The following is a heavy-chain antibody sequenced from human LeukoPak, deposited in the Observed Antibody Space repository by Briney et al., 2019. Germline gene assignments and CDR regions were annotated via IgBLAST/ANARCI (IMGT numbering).Heavy chain of an antibody. V-gene: IGHV3-53*01. CDR2: IYSGGST. Sequence: GGSLRLSCAASGFTVSSNYMSWVRQAPGKGLEWVSVIYSGGSTYYADSVKGRFTISRDNSKNTLYLQMNGLRAEDTAVYYCARGEGHYDSSGYYHRGYFDYWGQGTLVTVSS. CDR3: ARGEGHYDSSGYYHRGYFDY. D-gene: IGHD3-22*01. J-gene: IGHJ4*02. CDR1: GFTVSSNY.